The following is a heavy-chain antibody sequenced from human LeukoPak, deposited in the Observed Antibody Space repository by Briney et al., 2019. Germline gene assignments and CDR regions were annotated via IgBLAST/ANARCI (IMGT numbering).Heavy chain of an antibody. CDR1: GFTFSSYS. CDR3: AREVTIFGVAYRYYMEV. Sequence: PGGPLRLSFAASGFTFSSYSMNWVRQAPGKGLGWVSYISSISGTIYYADSVRGGFTISKNNAKTSLYLQMTSMRAETTALYYCAREVTIFGVAYRYYMEVWGKGTTVTVSS. V-gene: IGHV3-48*01. CDR2: ISSISGTI. D-gene: IGHD3-3*01. J-gene: IGHJ6*03.